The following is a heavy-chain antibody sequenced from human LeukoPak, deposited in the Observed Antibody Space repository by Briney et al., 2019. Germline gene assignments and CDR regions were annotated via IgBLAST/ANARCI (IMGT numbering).Heavy chain of an antibody. Sequence: GGSLRLSCSAPGFTFSSYGMRWVRQAPGKGLEYVSAISSDGGSTHYADSVKGRFTISRDNSKNTLYLQMSSLRAEDTAVYYCVRSSGYYFWGQGTLVTVSS. CDR2: ISSDGGST. V-gene: IGHV3-64D*09. D-gene: IGHD3-22*01. CDR1: GFTFSSYG. CDR3: VRSSGYYF. J-gene: IGHJ4*02.